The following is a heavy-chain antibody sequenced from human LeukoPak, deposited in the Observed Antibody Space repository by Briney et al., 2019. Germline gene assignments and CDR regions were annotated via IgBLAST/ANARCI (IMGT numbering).Heavy chain of an antibody. CDR2: ISGGGGST. D-gene: IGHD3-3*01. CDR3: ASYYDFWSGYYTYFDY. CDR1: GFTFSSYA. V-gene: IGHV3-23*01. J-gene: IGHJ4*02. Sequence: PGGSLRLSCAASGFTFSSYAMSWVRQAPGKGLEWVSAISGGGGSTYYADSVKGRFTISRDDAKNSLYLQMNSLRAEDTAVYYCASYYDFWSGYYTYFDYWGQGTLVTVSS.